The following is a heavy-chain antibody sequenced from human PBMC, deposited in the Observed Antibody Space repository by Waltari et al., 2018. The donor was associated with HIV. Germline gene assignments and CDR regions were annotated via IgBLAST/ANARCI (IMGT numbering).Heavy chain of an antibody. D-gene: IGHD2-2*01. V-gene: IGHV4-39*01. Sequence: QLQLQESGPGLVKPSETLSLTCTVPGGSISSSSYYWGWIRQPPGKGLGWIGRIDYSGGTACNPPLNSLVTIPVYTSTNQFSLRLSSVTAADTAVYYCARPIVVGALGYGMDVWGQGTTVTVSS. CDR2: IDYSGGT. CDR3: ARPIVVGALGYGMDV. CDR1: GGSISSSSYY. J-gene: IGHJ6*02.